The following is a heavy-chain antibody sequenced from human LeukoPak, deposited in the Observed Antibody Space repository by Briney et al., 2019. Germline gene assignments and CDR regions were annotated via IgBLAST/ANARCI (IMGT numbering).Heavy chain of an antibody. CDR3: AKVRDTRDWYKDAFDI. CDR1: GCTFTSYA. CDR2: ITGTGGST. J-gene: IGHJ3*02. Sequence: QSGGSLRLSCAASGCTFTSYAMSWVRQAPGKGLEWVSAITGTGGSTYYAASVKGRFTVSRDNSKNTLYLRMSSLRAEDTAMYYCAKVRDTRDWYKDAFDIWGQGTRVTASS. D-gene: IGHD6-19*01. V-gene: IGHV3-23*01.